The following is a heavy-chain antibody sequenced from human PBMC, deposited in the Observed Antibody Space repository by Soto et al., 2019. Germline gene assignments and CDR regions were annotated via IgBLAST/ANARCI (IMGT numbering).Heavy chain of an antibody. D-gene: IGHD3-16*01. CDR1: GGSISSGGYY. Sequence: QVQLQESGPGLVKPSQTLSLTCTVSGGSISSGGYYWSWIRQHPGKGLEWIGYIYYSGSTYDNPSLKSRVSISVDTSKNQFSLKLSSVTAADTAVYYCARVYDYEYYFDYWGQGTLVTVSS. J-gene: IGHJ4*02. V-gene: IGHV4-31*03. CDR2: IYYSGST. CDR3: ARVYDYEYYFDY.